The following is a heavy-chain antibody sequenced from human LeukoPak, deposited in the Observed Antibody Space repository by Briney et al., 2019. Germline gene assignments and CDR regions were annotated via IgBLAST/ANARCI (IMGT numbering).Heavy chain of an antibody. CDR1: GFTFNRSA. D-gene: IGHD3-10*01. CDR2: ITSNTGDT. Sequence: GTSVKVSCKASGFTFNRSAMQWVRQAPGQGLEWMGWITSNTGDTNYAKKFHGRVTMTRDTSINTAYMDLSRLRSDDTAVYYCSRYYRYFDYWGQGTLVTVSS. V-gene: IGHV1-2*02. J-gene: IGHJ4*02. CDR3: SRYYRYFDY.